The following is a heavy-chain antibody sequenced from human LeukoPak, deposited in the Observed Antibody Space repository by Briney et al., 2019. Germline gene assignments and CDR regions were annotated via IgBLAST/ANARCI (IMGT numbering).Heavy chain of an antibody. D-gene: IGHD5-18*01. CDR1: GFTFSSYS. V-gene: IGHV3-21*01. CDR3: ASGGYSYGDMDV. Sequence: PGGSLRLSCAASGFTFSSYSMNWVRQAPGKGLEWVSSISSSSSYIYYADSVKGRFTISRDNAKNSLYLQMNSLRAEDTAVYYCASGGYSYGDMDVWGKGTTVTVSS. CDR2: ISSSSSYI. J-gene: IGHJ6*03.